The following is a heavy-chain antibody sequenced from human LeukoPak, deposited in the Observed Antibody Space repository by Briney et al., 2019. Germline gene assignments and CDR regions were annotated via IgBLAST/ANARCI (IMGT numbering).Heavy chain of an antibody. D-gene: IGHD6-13*01. CDR1: GFTFSNYA. Sequence: GGSLRLSCSASGFTFSNYAIHWVRQAPWKGLEYFSTINSNGDSTYYADSVKGRFTISRDNPKNTLYLQMSSLRVEDTAVYYCVKGRISAAGEFDYWGLGALVTVSS. CDR2: INSNGDST. V-gene: IGHV3-64D*09. J-gene: IGHJ4*02. CDR3: VKGRISAAGEFDY.